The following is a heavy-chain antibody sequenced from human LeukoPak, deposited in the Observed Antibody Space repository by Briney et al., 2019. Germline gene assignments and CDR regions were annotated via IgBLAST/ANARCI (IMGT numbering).Heavy chain of an antibody. J-gene: IGHJ5*02. CDR1: GFTFSSYA. V-gene: IGHV3-30*02. CDR2: ILFDGSNK. D-gene: IGHD3-10*01. Sequence: PGGSLRLSCAASGFTFSSYAMHWVRQAPGKGLEWVAFILFDGSNKYYADSVKGRFTISRDNYKNTLYLQMNSRRAEDTAVYYCGKGGQGYYYGSGSYPNWLDRWGQETLVTVSS. CDR3: GKGGQGYYYGSGSYPNWLDR.